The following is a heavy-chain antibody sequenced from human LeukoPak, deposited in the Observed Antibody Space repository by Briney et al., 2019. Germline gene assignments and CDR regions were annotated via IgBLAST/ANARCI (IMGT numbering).Heavy chain of an antibody. D-gene: IGHD6-13*01. V-gene: IGHV1-69*13. CDR1: GGTFSSYA. J-gene: IGHJ4*02. CDR2: IIPIFGTA. Sequence: ASVKVSCKASGGTFSSYAISCVRQAPGQGLEWMGGIIPIFGTANYAQKFQGRVTITADESTSTAYMELSSLRSEDTAVYYCARLAAAGLSVDYWGQGTLVTVSS. CDR3: ARLAAAGLSVDY.